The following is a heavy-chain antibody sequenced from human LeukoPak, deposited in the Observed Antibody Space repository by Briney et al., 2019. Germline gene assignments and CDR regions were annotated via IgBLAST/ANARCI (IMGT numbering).Heavy chain of an antibody. CDR2: INHSGST. Sequence: GSLRLSCAASGFTFSNYWMSWVRQPPGKGLEWIGEINHSGSTNYNPSLKSRVTISVDTSKNQFSLKLSSVTAADTAVYYCARAWQWLSYWGQGTLVTVSS. CDR3: ARAWQWLSY. J-gene: IGHJ4*02. CDR1: GFTFSNYW. D-gene: IGHD6-19*01. V-gene: IGHV4-34*01.